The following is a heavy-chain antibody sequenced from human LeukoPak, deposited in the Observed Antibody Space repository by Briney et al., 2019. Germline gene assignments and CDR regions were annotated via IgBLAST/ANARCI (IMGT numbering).Heavy chain of an antibody. J-gene: IGHJ3*02. CDR2: ISGSSSDI. V-gene: IGHV3-48*02. Sequence: PGGSLRLSCAASGFTFSNYWMAWVRQAPGKGLEWVSYISGSSSDIYNADSVKGRFTISRDNAKNSLYLQMNSLRDEDTAVYYCARDRARCLDIWGQGTLVTVSS. CDR1: GFTFSNYW. CDR3: ARDRARCLDI.